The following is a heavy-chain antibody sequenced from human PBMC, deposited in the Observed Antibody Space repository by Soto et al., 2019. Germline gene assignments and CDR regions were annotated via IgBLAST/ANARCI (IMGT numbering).Heavy chain of an antibody. D-gene: IGHD1-26*01. V-gene: IGHV3-33*01. CDR2: IWHDGNNK. Sequence: GGSLRLSCAASGFTFSNYGMHWVRQAPGKGLEWVAIIWHDGNNKYYADSVRGRFIISRDNSKNRLYLQMNSLRAEDTAVYYCASDLVGASDSYGLDVWGQGTTVTVSS. CDR1: GFTFSNYG. J-gene: IGHJ6*02. CDR3: ASDLVGASDSYGLDV.